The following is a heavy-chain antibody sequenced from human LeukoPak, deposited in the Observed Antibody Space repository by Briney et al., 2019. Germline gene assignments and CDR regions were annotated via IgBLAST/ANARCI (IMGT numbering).Heavy chain of an antibody. CDR1: GFTFSSYA. J-gene: IGHJ4*02. CDR2: ISYDGSNK. CDR3: ARDRFYDSSGYYFDY. V-gene: IGHV3-30*01. Sequence: GRSLRLSCAASGFTFSSYAMHWVRQAPGKGLEWMAVISYDGSNKYYADSVKGRFTISRDNSKNTLYLQMNSLRAEDTAVYYCARDRFYDSSGYYFDYWGQGTLVTVSS. D-gene: IGHD3-22*01.